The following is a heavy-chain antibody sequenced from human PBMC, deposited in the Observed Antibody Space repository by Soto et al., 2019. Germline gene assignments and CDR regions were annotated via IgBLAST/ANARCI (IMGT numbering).Heavy chain of an antibody. Sequence: EVQLVESGGGLVQPGRSLRLSCTASGFTFGDYAMSWFRQAPGKGLEWVGLIRSKAYGGTTEYAASVKGRFTISRDDSKSIAYLQMNSLKTEDTAVYYCTRDGVVVVTAIIYWGQGTLVTVSS. CDR3: TRDGVVVVTAIIY. J-gene: IGHJ4*02. CDR2: IRSKAYGGTT. V-gene: IGHV3-49*03. D-gene: IGHD2-21*02. CDR1: GFTFGDYA.